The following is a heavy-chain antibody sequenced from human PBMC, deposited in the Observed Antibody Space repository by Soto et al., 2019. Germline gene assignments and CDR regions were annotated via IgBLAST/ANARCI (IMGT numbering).Heavy chain of an antibody. CDR2: IYYSGST. CDR3: ARAEELERPYYYYYYYMDV. Sequence: SETLSLTCTVSGGSISSYYWSWIRQPPGKGLEWIGYIYYSGSTNYNPSLKSRVTISVDTSKSQFSLKLSSVTAADTAVYYCARAEELERPYYYYYYYMDVWGKGTTVTVSS. J-gene: IGHJ6*03. CDR1: GGSISSYY. V-gene: IGHV4-59*01. D-gene: IGHD1-1*01.